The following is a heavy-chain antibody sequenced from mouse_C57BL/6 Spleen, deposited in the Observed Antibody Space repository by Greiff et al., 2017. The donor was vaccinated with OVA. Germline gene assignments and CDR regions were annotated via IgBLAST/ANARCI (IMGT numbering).Heavy chain of an antibody. CDR1: GYTFTSYG. CDR2: IYPRSGNT. CDR3: AGYYSNPRYFDV. Sequence: QVQLKQSGAELARPGASVKLSCKASGYTFTSYGISWVKQRTGQGLEWIGEIYPRSGNTYYNEKFKGKATLTADKSSSTAYMELRSLTSEDSAVYFCAGYYSNPRYFDVWGTGTTVTVSS. V-gene: IGHV1-81*01. D-gene: IGHD2-5*01. J-gene: IGHJ1*03.